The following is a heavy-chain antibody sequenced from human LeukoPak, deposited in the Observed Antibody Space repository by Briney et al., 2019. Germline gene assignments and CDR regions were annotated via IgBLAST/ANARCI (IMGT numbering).Heavy chain of an antibody. J-gene: IGHJ4*02. CDR3: ARSSSVWYEIGEY. CDR2: LYSGGRT. Sequence: GRSLRLSCAASGFTFSSYAMHWVRQAPGKGLEWVSVLYSGGRTYYADSVKGRFTISRDNSKNTLYLQMNSLRAEDTAVYYCARSSSVWYEIGEYWGQGTLVAVSS. D-gene: IGHD6-19*01. V-gene: IGHV3-53*01. CDR1: GFTFSSYA.